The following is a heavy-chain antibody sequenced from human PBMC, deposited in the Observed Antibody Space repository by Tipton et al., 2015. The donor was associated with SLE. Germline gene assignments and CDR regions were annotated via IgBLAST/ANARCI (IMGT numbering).Heavy chain of an antibody. D-gene: IGHD3-10*01. V-gene: IGHV4-31*03. CDR3: ARGVLGEALGDFDF. CDR1: GASISSGGYY. Sequence: TLSLTCTVSGASISSGGYYWSWIRQHPGKGLEWIGYIYTSGRTDYNPSLTSRVTISVDKSKKQVSLSLSSVTAADTAVYYCARGVLGEALGDFDFWGRGTTVIVSS. J-gene: IGHJ2*01. CDR2: IYTSGRT.